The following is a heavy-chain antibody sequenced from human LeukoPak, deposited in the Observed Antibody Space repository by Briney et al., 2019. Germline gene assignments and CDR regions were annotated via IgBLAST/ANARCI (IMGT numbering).Heavy chain of an antibody. Sequence: ASVKVSCKASSYTFTRYGISWVRQAPGQGLEWMGWISGYNGNTNYAQKFQGRVSMTADTSTSTAYMELRSLRSDDTAVYYCARSGRGTYYYFDLWGQGTLVTVSS. CDR2: ISGYNGNT. D-gene: IGHD1-26*01. CDR1: SYTFTRYG. V-gene: IGHV1-18*01. CDR3: ARSGRGTYYYFDL. J-gene: IGHJ4*02.